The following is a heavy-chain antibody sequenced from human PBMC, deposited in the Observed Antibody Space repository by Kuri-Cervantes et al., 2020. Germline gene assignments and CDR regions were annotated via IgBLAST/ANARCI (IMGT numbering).Heavy chain of an antibody. CDR3: TTETSGYSSGWFDY. CDR2: IWNDGSNK. V-gene: IGHV3-33*01. CDR1: GFTFSSYG. D-gene: IGHD6-19*01. J-gene: IGHJ5*01. Sequence: GESLKISCAASGFTFSSYGMHWVRQAPGKGLEWVAVIWNDGSNKYYADSVKGRFTISRDNSKNTLYLQMNSLKTEDTAVYYCTTETSGYSSGWFDYWGQGTLVTVSS.